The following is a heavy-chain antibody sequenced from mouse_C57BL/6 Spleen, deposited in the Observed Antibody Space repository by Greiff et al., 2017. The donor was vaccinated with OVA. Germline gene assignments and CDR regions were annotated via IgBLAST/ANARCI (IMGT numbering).Heavy chain of an antibody. Sequence: QVQLKQPGAELVKPGASVKLSCKASGYTFTSYWMQWVKQRPGQGLEWIGEIDPSDSYTNYNQKFKGKATLTVDTSSSTAYMQLSSLTSEDSAVYYCATIYYGNYRFDYWGQGTTLTVSS. J-gene: IGHJ2*01. CDR3: ATIYYGNYRFDY. D-gene: IGHD2-1*01. CDR1: GYTFTSYW. V-gene: IGHV1-50*01. CDR2: IDPSDSYT.